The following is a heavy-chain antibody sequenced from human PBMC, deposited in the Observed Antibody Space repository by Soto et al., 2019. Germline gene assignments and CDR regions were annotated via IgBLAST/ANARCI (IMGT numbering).Heavy chain of an antibody. Sequence: GSLRLSCAASGFTFSSYSMNWVRQAPGKGLEWVSSISSSSSYIYYADSVKGRFTISRDNAKNSLYLQMNSLRAEDTAVYYCARDRVLRFLEWLPGSNWFDPWGQGTLVTVSS. V-gene: IGHV3-21*01. CDR3: ARDRVLRFLEWLPGSNWFDP. J-gene: IGHJ5*02. D-gene: IGHD3-3*01. CDR1: GFTFSSYS. CDR2: ISSSSSYI.